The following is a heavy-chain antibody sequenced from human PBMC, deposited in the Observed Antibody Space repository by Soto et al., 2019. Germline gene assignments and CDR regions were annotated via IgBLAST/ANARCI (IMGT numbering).Heavy chain of an antibody. D-gene: IGHD6-19*01. CDR1: GGSISSSSYY. J-gene: IGHJ5*02. Sequence: QLQLQESGPGLVKPSETLSLTCTVSGGSISSSSYYWGWIRQPPGKGLEWIGSIYYSGSTYYNPSLKCRVPISVASSQNPFSLQLGSVPAADTAVYYCARRVAVAGINWFDPWGQGTLVTVSS. CDR2: IYYSGST. V-gene: IGHV4-39*01. CDR3: ARRVAVAGINWFDP.